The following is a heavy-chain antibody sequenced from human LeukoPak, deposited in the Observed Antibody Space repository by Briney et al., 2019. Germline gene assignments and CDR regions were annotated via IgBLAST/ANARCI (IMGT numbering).Heavy chain of an antibody. Sequence: PGGSLRLSCAASGFTFSSYGMHWVRQAPGKGLEWVAVIWYDGSNKYYVDSVKGRFTISRDNSKNTLDLQMNSLRAEDTAVYYCARDQLLSPYGMDVWGQGTTVTVSS. V-gene: IGHV3-33*08. D-gene: IGHD2-2*01. CDR2: IWYDGSNK. J-gene: IGHJ6*02. CDR1: GFTFSSYG. CDR3: ARDQLLSPYGMDV.